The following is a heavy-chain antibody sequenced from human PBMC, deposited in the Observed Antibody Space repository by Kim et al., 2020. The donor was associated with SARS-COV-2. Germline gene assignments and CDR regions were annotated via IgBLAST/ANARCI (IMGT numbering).Heavy chain of an antibody. Sequence: SETLSLTCAVSGGSISSSNWWSWVRQPPGKGLEWIGEIYHSGSTNYNPSLKSRVTISVDKSKNQFSLKLSSVTAADTAVYYCARDFGPYSSSWYGMDVWGQGTTVTVSS. V-gene: IGHV4-4*02. J-gene: IGHJ6*02. CDR3: ARDFGPYSSSWYGMDV. D-gene: IGHD6-13*01. CDR2: IYHSGST. CDR1: GGSISSSNW.